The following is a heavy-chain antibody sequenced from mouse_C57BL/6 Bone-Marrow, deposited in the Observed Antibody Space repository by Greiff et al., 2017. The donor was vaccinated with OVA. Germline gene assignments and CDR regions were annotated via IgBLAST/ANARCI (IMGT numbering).Heavy chain of an antibody. J-gene: IGHJ4*01. CDR3: THGQYYYGSSPHYYAMDY. Sequence: QVQLQQSGAELVRPGASVTLSCKASGYTFTDYEMHWVKQTPVHGLEWIGAIDPETGGTAYNQKFKGKAILTADKSSSTAYMELRSLTSEDSAVYYCTHGQYYYGSSPHYYAMDYWGQGTSVTVSS. D-gene: IGHD1-1*01. V-gene: IGHV1-15*01. CDR2: IDPETGGT. CDR1: GYTFTDYE.